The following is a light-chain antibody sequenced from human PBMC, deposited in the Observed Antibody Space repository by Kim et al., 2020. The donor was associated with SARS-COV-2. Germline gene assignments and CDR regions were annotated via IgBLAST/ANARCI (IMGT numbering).Light chain of an antibody. J-gene: IGLJ2*01. V-gene: IGLV1-51*01. CDR2: DNN. CDR3: GTWDSSLSAVL. CDR1: SSNIGKNY. Sequence: GQRVTISGSGGSSNIGKNYVSWYQQLPGTAPKLLIYDNNQRPSGIPGRFSGSKSGTSATLGITGLQTGDEADYYCGTWDSSLSAVLFGGGTQLTVL.